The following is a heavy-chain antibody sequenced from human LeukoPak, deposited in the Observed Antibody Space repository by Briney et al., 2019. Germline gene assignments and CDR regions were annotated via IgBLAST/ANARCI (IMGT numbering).Heavy chain of an antibody. CDR2: IYTSGST. J-gene: IGHJ4*02. CDR1: GGSISSGSYY. Sequence: PSQTLSLTCTVSGGSISSGSYYWSWIRQPAGKGLEWIGRIYTSGSTNYNPSLKSRVTISVDTSKNQFSLKLSSVTAADTAVYYCARLPSFDYWGQGTLVTVSS. CDR3: ARLPSFDY. V-gene: IGHV4-61*02.